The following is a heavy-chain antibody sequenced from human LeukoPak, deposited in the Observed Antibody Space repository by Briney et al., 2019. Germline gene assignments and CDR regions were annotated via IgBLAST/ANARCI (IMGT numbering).Heavy chain of an antibody. D-gene: IGHD6-13*01. Sequence: ASVKVSCKASGYTFTSYGISWVRQAPGQGLEWMGWISAYNGNTNYAQKLQGRVTITADKSTSTAYMELSSLRSEDTAVYYCARDMEQQLVFDYWGQGTLVTVSS. J-gene: IGHJ4*02. V-gene: IGHV1-18*01. CDR1: GYTFTSYG. CDR2: ISAYNGNT. CDR3: ARDMEQQLVFDY.